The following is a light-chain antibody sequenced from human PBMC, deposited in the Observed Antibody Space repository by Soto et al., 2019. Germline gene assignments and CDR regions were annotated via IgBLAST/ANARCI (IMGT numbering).Light chain of an antibody. CDR3: QQYDDWPLT. J-gene: IGKJ3*01. V-gene: IGKV3-15*01. CDR1: QSVGRS. Sequence: VMTQSPATLSVSPGEGATLSCMASQSVGRSLAWYQQKPGQAPRLLIFDSSTRATGIPAKFRGSGSGTDFTLTISGLQSEDFAIYYCQQYDDWPLTFGPGTKVDI. CDR2: DSS.